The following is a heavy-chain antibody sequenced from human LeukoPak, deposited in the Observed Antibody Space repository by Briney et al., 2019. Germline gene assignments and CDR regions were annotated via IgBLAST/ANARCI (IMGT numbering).Heavy chain of an antibody. CDR2: IDSDGSVI. V-gene: IGHV3-74*01. J-gene: IGHJ3*02. CDR1: EFTSSSFW. D-gene: IGHD6-19*01. Sequence: VQSLRLSCTRSEFTSSSFWMHWVRQAPGTRLVSVSRIDSDGSVIRYTTSVKGRFTISRENAKNTVYLQISSLRAEDTAVYYCARERRTSGWYDAFDMRGQGAMVTVSS. CDR3: ARERRTSGWYDAFDM.